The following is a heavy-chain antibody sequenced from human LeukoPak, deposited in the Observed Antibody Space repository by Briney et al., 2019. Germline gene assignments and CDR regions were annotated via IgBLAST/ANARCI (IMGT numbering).Heavy chain of an antibody. J-gene: IGHJ6*03. V-gene: IGHV1-8*03. CDR2: MNPNSGNT. CDR3: ARSPLRRSTIFGVVIMDYYMDV. Sequence: GSSVKVSCKASGYTFTSYDINWVRQDTGQGLEWMGWMNPNSGNTGYAQKFQGRVTITRNTSISTAYMELSSLRSEDTAVYYCARSPLRRSTIFGVVIMDYYMDVWGKGTTVTVSS. D-gene: IGHD3-3*01. CDR1: GYTFTSYD.